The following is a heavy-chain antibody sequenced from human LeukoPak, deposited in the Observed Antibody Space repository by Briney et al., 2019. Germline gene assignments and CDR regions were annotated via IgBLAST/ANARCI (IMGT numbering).Heavy chain of an antibody. V-gene: IGHV3-11*01. J-gene: IGHJ4*02. CDR2: ISSSGSTI. Sequence: GGSLRLSCAASGFTVSSNYMSWIRQAPGKGLEWVSYISSSGSTIYYADSVKGRFTISRDNAKNSLYLQMNSLRAEDTAVYYCARVVDPGYNWNDGYYFDYWGQGTLVTVSS. CDR1: GFTVSSNY. D-gene: IGHD1-1*01. CDR3: ARVVDPGYNWNDGYYFDY.